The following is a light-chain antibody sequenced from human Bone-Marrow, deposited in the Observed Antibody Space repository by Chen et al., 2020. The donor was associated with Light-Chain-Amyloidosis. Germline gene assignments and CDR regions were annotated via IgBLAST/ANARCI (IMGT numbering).Light chain of an antibody. CDR2: DTD. V-gene: IGLV1-44*01. Sequence: QPALTQPPSASGTPGQRVTIPCLGGRSNVGANGVNWYQQLPGAAPKLLIFDTDRRPSGVPDQFSGSKSGTSASLAISDLQSEDEAHYYCAPWDDRLNGWVFGGGTRLTVL. CDR1: RSNVGANG. J-gene: IGLJ3*02. CDR3: APWDDRLNGWV.